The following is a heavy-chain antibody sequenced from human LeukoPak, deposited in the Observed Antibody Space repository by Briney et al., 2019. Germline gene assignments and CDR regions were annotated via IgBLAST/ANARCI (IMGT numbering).Heavy chain of an antibody. J-gene: IGHJ5*02. CDR1: GFTFSHHW. V-gene: IGHV3-74*01. CDR3: TRNPDGRNWFDP. CDR2: ISSDESST. Sequence: GGSLRLSCAASGFTFSHHWMHWVRQAPGKGLVWVAHISSDESSTTYADSVKGRFTISRDNGKNTLYLQTNSLRVEDTAMYYCTRNPDGRNWFDPWGQGTLVTVSS. D-gene: IGHD1-14*01.